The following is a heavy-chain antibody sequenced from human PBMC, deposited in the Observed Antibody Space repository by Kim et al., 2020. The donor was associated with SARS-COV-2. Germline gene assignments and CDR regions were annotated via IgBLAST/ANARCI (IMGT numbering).Heavy chain of an antibody. V-gene: IGHV4-39*07. CDR2: IYYSGST. CDR1: GGSISSSSYY. Sequence: SETLSLTCTVSGGSISSSSYYWGWIRQPPGKGLEWIGSIYYSGSTYYNPSLKSRVTISVDTSKNQFSLKLSSVTAADTAVYYCARDGYDFWSADFDYWGQGTLVTVSS. J-gene: IGHJ4*02. D-gene: IGHD3-3*01. CDR3: ARDGYDFWSADFDY.